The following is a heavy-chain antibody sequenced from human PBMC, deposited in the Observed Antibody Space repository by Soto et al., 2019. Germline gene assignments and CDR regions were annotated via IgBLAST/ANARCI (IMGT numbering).Heavy chain of an antibody. Sequence: ASVKVSCKASGYTFTSYYMHWVRQAPGQGLEWMGIINPSGGSTSYAQKFQGRVTMTRDTSTSTAYMELSSLRSEDTAVYYCARDRAYSSSPRNYYYGMDVWGQGTTVTVSS. D-gene: IGHD6-6*01. CDR2: INPSGGST. CDR3: ARDRAYSSSPRNYYYGMDV. J-gene: IGHJ6*02. CDR1: GYTFTSYY. V-gene: IGHV1-46*01.